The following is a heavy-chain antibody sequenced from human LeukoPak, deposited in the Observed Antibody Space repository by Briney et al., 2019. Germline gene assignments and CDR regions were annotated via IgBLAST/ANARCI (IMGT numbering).Heavy chain of an antibody. CDR1: GFTFSSYA. CDR2: ISYDGSNK. CDR3: ARVPGYSSGWADY. Sequence: GGSLRLSCAASGFTFSSYAMHWVRQAPGKGLEWVAVISYDGSNKYYADSVKGRFTISRDNSKNTLYLQMNSLRAEDTAEYYCARVPGYSSGWADYWGQGTLVTVSS. D-gene: IGHD6-19*01. J-gene: IGHJ4*02. V-gene: IGHV3-30-3*01.